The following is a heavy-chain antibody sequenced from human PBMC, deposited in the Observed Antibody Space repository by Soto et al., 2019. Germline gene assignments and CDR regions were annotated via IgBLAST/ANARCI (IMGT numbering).Heavy chain of an antibody. V-gene: IGHV4-39*01. D-gene: IGHD4-4*01. CDR1: GGSISSSSYY. CDR3: ARHEKPTADYSIQEAAPWRPYYYYGMDV. J-gene: IGHJ6*02. Sequence: SETMSLTCTVSGGSISSSSYYWGWIRQPPGKGLEWIGSIYYSGSTYYNPPLKSRVTISVDTSKNQFSLKLSSVTAADTAVYYCARHEKPTADYSIQEAAPWRPYYYYGMDVWGQGTTVTVSS. CDR2: IYYSGST.